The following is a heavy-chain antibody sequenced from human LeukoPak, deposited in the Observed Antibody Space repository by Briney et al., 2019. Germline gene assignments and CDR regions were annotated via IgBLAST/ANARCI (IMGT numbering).Heavy chain of an antibody. CDR2: ISSSSDYI. J-gene: IGHJ4*02. V-gene: IGHV3-21*01. CDR1: GFTFSSYS. Sequence: GGSLRLSCAASGFTFSSYSMNWVRQAPGKGLEWVSSISSSSDYIYYADSVKGRFTISRDDSKNTLYLQMNSLRAEDAAVYYCARDSCSSVTCYDYWGQGTLVTVSS. D-gene: IGHD2-2*01. CDR3: ARDSCSSVTCYDY.